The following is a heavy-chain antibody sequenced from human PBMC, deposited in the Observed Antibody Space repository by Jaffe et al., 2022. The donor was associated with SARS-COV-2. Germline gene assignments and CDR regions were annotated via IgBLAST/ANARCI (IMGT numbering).Heavy chain of an antibody. D-gene: IGHD3-10*01. Sequence: QVQLQESGPGLVKPSETLSLTCTISGGSMTSYYWSWIRQPPGKGLEWIGYIYYTGSTNYNPSLKSRVTISLDTSKNQFSLNLSSVTAADTAVYYCARDAIRGVHNWFDPWGQGTQVTVSS. CDR3: ARDAIRGVHNWFDP. CDR2: IYYTGST. V-gene: IGHV4-59*01. J-gene: IGHJ5*02. CDR1: GGSMTSYY.